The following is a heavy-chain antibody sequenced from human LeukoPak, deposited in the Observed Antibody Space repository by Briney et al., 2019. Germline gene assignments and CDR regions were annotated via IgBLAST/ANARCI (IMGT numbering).Heavy chain of an antibody. J-gene: IGHJ5*02. D-gene: IGHD6-19*01. CDR1: GFTVSDNY. V-gene: IGHV3-23*01. CDR3: AKEGIAVAGTLDP. CDR2: ISGSGGST. Sequence: PGGSLRLSCAASGFTVSDNYMNWVRQAPGKGLEWVSAISGSGGSTYYADSVKGRFTISRDNSKNTLYLQMNSLRAEDTAVYYCAKEGIAVAGTLDPWGQGTLVTVSS.